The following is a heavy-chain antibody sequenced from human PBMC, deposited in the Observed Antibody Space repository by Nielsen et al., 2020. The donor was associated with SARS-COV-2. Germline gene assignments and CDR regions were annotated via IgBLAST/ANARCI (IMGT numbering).Heavy chain of an antibody. CDR1: GFSFNSYA. CDR3: SRAIGAAHSY. V-gene: IGHV3-23*01. Sequence: GGSLRLSCAASGFSFNSYAMSWVRQAPGKGLEWVSFISGSGGRTFYADSVKGRFTISRDNSKTTVYLQMNRLRVEDTAVYYCSRAIGAAHSYWGQGTLVTVSS. D-gene: IGHD6-6*01. J-gene: IGHJ4*02. CDR2: ISGSGGRT.